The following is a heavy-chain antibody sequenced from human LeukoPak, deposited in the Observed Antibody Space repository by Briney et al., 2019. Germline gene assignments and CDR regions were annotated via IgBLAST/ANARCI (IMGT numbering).Heavy chain of an antibody. CDR2: ISGSGGST. CDR3: ARRGGGITMIVVVIGGFDY. CDR1: GFTFSSYS. J-gene: IGHJ4*02. V-gene: IGHV3-23*01. Sequence: GGSLRLSCAASGFTFSSYSMNWVRQAPGKGLEWVSAISGSGGSTYYADSVKGRFTISRDNSKNTLYLQMNSLRAEDTAVYYCARRGGGITMIVVVIGGFDYWGQGTLVTVSS. D-gene: IGHD3-22*01.